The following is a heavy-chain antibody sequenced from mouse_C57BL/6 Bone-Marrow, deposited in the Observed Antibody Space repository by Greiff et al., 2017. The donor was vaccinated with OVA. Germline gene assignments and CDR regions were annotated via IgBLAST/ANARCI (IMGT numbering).Heavy chain of an antibody. CDR2: IDPETGGT. V-gene: IGHV1-15*01. Sequence: QVQLQQSGAELVRPGASVTLSCKASGYTFTDYEMHWVKQTPVHGLEWIGAIDPETGGTAYNQKFKGKAILTADKSSSTAYMELRSLPSEDSAVYYCTRGYSDDYAMDYWGQGTSVTVSS. CDR3: TRGYSDDYAMDY. D-gene: IGHD2-12*01. CDR1: GYTFTDYE. J-gene: IGHJ4*01.